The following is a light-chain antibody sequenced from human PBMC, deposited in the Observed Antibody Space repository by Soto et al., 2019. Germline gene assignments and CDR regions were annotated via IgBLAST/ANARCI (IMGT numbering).Light chain of an antibody. CDR2: AVS. V-gene: IGLV2-14*01. J-gene: IGLJ2*01. CDR1: SSDVGGYNY. CDR3: SSFTSSSTVV. Sequence: QAVVTQPASVSGSPGQSITISCTGTSSDVGGYNYVSWYQQHPGRAPKLMIYAVSNRPSGVSNRFSASKSGNTASLTISGLLADDEADYHCSSFTSSSTVVFGGGTKLTVL.